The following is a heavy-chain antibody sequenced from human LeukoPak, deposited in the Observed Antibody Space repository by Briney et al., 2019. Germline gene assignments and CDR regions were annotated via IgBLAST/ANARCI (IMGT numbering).Heavy chain of an antibody. CDR3: ARMLGGYMNY. V-gene: IGHV4-39*01. D-gene: IGHD5-12*01. Sequence: SETLSLTCTVSGGSISSSSFYWGWIRQPPGKGLEWIGNIPYSGSTYYNPSLKSRVTISVDTSKNQFSLKLRSVTAADTAIYYCARMLGGYMNYWGQGTLVTVSS. CDR1: GGSISSSSFY. CDR2: IPYSGST. J-gene: IGHJ4*02.